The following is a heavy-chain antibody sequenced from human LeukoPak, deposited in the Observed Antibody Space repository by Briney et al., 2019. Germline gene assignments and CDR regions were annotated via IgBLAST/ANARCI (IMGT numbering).Heavy chain of an antibody. J-gene: IGHJ4*02. Sequence: PGGSLRLSCAAAGFTVSSYAMGWARQAPGKGLEWVSAISGSGGSTYYADSVKGRFTISRDNSKNTLYLQMNSLRAEDTAVYYCAKETLPYGDYPFDYWGQGTLVTVSS. CDR2: ISGSGGST. V-gene: IGHV3-23*01. CDR3: AKETLPYGDYPFDY. CDR1: GFTVSSYA. D-gene: IGHD4-17*01.